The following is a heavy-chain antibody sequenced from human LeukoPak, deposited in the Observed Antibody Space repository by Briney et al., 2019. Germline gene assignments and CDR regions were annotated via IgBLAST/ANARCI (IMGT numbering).Heavy chain of an antibody. CDR1: GYTFTDYY. D-gene: IGHD2-2*01. CDR3: ARDHCTSSGCYEYYYYGVDV. Sequence: ASVKVPCKASGYTFTDYYIQWVRQAPGQGLEWMGWINPNSGGTNSAQKFQGRVTMTRDTSVSTAYMELSRLRSDDTAVYYCARDHCTSSGCYEYYYYGVDVWGQGTTVTVSS. CDR2: INPNSGGT. V-gene: IGHV1-2*02. J-gene: IGHJ6*02.